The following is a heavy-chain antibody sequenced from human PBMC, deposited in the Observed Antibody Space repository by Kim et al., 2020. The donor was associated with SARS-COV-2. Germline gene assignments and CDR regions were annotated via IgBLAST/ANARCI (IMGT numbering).Heavy chain of an antibody. CDR3: AKEAYQGPGNYGMDV. V-gene: IGHV3-43*01. Sequence: GGSLRLSCAASGFTFDEYTMHWVRQAPGKGLEWVSLISWNGGGTYYADSVKGRFTISRDNSKNSLYLQMSSLRTDDSALYFCAKEAYQGPGNYGMDVWGQGTTVTVSS. CDR1: GFTFDEYT. J-gene: IGHJ6*02. CDR2: ISWNGGGT.